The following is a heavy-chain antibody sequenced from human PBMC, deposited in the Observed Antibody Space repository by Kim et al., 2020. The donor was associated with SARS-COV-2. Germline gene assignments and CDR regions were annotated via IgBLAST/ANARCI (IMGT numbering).Heavy chain of an antibody. D-gene: IGHD1-26*01. CDR3: ARAFSGSYYYYYYGMDV. V-gene: IGHV3-48*03. J-gene: IGHJ6*02. CDR2: ISSSGSTI. CDR1: GFTFSSYE. Sequence: GGSLRLSCAASGFTFSSYEMNWVRPAPGKGLEWVSYISSSGSTIYYADSVKGRFTISRDNAKNSLYLQMNSLRAEDTAVYYCARAFSGSYYYYYYGMDVWGQGTTVTVSS.